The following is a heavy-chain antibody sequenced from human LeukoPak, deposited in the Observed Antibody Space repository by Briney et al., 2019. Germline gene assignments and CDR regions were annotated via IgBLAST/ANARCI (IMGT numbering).Heavy chain of an antibody. V-gene: IGHV3-33*06. D-gene: IGHD1-26*01. CDR1: GFTFSNDG. CDR2: IWYDGSNK. Sequence: PGRSLRLSCAASGFTFSNDGMHWVRQAPGKGLEWVAVIWYDGSNKYYADSVKGRFTISRDNSKNTLYLQMNSLRAEDSAVYYCAKELPPLVKYYFDYWGQGTLVTVSS. CDR3: AKELPPLVKYYFDY. J-gene: IGHJ4*02.